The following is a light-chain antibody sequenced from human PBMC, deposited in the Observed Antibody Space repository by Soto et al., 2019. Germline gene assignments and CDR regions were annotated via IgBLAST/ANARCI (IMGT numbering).Light chain of an antibody. CDR1: QSVSIY. V-gene: IGKV3-15*01. Sequence: EIVMTQSPASLSVSPGESATLSCRASQSVSIYLAWLQQKPGQAPRLLIYGASTRATGVPARCSGSGSGTEFTLTISSLQSEDFAVYYCQQYDNCPLTFGQGTKVEIK. J-gene: IGKJ1*01. CDR3: QQYDNCPLT. CDR2: GAS.